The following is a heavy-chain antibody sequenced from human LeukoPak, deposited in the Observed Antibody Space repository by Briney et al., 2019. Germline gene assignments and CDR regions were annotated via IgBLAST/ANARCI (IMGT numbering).Heavy chain of an antibody. D-gene: IGHD3-3*01. Sequence: SETLSLTCTVSGGSISSYYWSWLRQPPGKGLEWIGYIYYSGSTNYNPSLKSRVTISLDTSKNQFSLKLNSVTAADTAVYYGARQSGYLDYWGQGTMVTVSS. CDR3: ARQSGYLDY. J-gene: IGHJ4*02. CDR1: GGSISSYY. V-gene: IGHV4-59*08. CDR2: IYYSGST.